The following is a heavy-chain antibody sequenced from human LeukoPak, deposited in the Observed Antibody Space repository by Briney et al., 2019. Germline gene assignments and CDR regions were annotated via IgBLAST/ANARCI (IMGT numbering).Heavy chain of an antibody. D-gene: IGHD3-10*02. Sequence: TGGSLRLSCAASGFTFNIYSMNWVRQAPGKGLEWVSRITSSSHYIYYADSVKGRFTISRDNAKNSLYLQMNSLRAEDTAVYYCAELGITMIGGVWGKGTTVTISS. CDR2: ITSSSHYI. J-gene: IGHJ6*04. CDR3: AELGITMIGGV. V-gene: IGHV3-21*01. CDR1: GFTFNIYS.